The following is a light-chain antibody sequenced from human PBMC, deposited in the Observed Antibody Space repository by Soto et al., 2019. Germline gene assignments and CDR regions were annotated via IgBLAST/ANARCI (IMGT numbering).Light chain of an antibody. CDR3: QQRSYPIT. Sequence: EIVLMQSPGIFSLSPGERVTLSFSSSQSLGRYLAWYQQKPRQAPRLLIYDASHRATGIPVRFSGSGSESDFTLTISSLEPEDFAVYYCQQRSYPITFGQGTRLEIK. V-gene: IGKV3-11*01. CDR1: QSLGRY. J-gene: IGKJ5*01. CDR2: DAS.